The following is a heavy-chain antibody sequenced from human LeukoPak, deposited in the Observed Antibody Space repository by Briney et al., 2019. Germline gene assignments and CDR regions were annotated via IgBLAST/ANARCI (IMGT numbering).Heavy chain of an antibody. Sequence: GGSLRLSCSASGFTFSSYAMHWVRQAPGKGLEYVSAISSNGGSTYYADSVKGRFTISRDNSKNTLYLQMNSLRAEDTAVYYCARDSAVAGTHFDYWGQGTLVTVSS. CDR3: ARDSAVAGTHFDY. V-gene: IGHV3-64*04. CDR1: GFTFSSYA. D-gene: IGHD6-19*01. J-gene: IGHJ4*02. CDR2: ISSNGGST.